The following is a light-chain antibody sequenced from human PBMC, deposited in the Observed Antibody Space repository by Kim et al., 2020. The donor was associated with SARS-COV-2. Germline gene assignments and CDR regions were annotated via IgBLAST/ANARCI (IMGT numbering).Light chain of an antibody. J-gene: IGLJ3*02. V-gene: IGLV3-21*04. CDR3: QVRDSISDHWV. CDR2: YDS. Sequence: APGKTASIACGGDDIGIKSVHWYQQRPGQAPVLVISYDSDRSSGIPERFSGSNSGNTATLTISGVESGDEADYYCQVRDSISDHWVFGGGTRLTVL. CDR1: DIGIKS.